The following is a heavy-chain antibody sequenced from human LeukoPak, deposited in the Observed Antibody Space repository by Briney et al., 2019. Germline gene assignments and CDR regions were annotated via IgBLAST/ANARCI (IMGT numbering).Heavy chain of an antibody. Sequence: PGGSLRLSCAASGFTFSSYAMHWVRQAPGKGLEWVAVISYDGNNKYYADSVKGRFTISRDNSKNTLYLQMNSLRAEDTAVYYCAKPLFDGGGYYYPDYWGQGTLVTVSS. CDR3: AKPLFDGGGYYYPDY. CDR1: GFTFSSYA. V-gene: IGHV3-30-3*02. D-gene: IGHD3-22*01. CDR2: ISYDGNNK. J-gene: IGHJ4*02.